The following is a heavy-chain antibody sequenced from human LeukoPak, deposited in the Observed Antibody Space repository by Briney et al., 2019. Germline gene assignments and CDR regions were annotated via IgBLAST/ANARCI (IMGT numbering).Heavy chain of an antibody. D-gene: IGHD3-3*01. J-gene: IGHJ6*02. CDR3: ARDKHYDFWSGYPEDV. CDR2: INPNSGGT. V-gene: IGHV1-2*02. CDR1: GYTFTGYY. Sequence: ASVKVSCKASGYTFTGYYMHWVRQAPGQGLEWMGWINPNSGGTNYAQKFQGRVTMTRDTSISTAYMELSRLRSDDTAVYYCARDKHYDFWSGYPEDVWGQGTTVTVSS.